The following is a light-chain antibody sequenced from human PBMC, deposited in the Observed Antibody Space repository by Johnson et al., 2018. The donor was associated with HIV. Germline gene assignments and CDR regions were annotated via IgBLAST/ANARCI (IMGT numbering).Light chain of an antibody. CDR3: GTWDSSLSAAGNV. J-gene: IGLJ1*01. CDR2: DNN. CDR1: NSNIGNNY. V-gene: IGLV1-51*01. Sequence: QSVLTQPPSVSAAPGQKVTISCSGSNSNIGNNYVSWYQQLPGTAPKLLIYDNNKRPSGIPDRFSGSKSGTSATLGITGLQTGDEADYYCGTWDSSLSAAGNVCGTGTKVTVL.